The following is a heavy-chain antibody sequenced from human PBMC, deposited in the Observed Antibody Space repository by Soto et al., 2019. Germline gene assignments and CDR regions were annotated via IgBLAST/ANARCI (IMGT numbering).Heavy chain of an antibody. CDR3: ARQRDGYNYLYFDY. J-gene: IGHJ4*02. CDR1: GGSISSGGYY. V-gene: IGHV4-31*03. CDR2: IYYSGST. D-gene: IGHD5-12*01. Sequence: QVQLQESGPGLVKPSQTLSLTCTISGGSISSGGYYWSWIRQHPGKGLEWIGYIYYSGSTYYNPSLKSRVTISVDTSKNQFSLKLRSVTAADTAVYYCARQRDGYNYLYFDYWGQVTLFTVSS.